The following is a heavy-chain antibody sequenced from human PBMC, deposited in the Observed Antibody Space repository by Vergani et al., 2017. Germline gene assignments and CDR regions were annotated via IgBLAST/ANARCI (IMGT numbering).Heavy chain of an antibody. CDR2: IDYSGST. J-gene: IGHJ6*03. D-gene: IGHD2-2*01. V-gene: IGHV4-59*01. CDR3: GSSTQGYYYYYMDV. Sequence: QVQLQESGPGLVKPSETLSLTCTVSGGSISSYYWSWIRQPPGKGLEWIGYIDYSGSTNYNPSLKSRVTISVDTSKNQFSLKLSSVTAADTAVYYCGSSTQGYYYYYMDVWGKGTTVTVSS. CDR1: GGSISSYY.